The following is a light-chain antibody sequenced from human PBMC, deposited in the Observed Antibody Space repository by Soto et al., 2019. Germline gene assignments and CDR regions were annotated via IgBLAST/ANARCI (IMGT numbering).Light chain of an antibody. J-gene: IGKJ4*01. CDR1: QSVSSN. Sequence: EIVMTQSPATLSVSPGERATLSCRASQSVSSNLAWYQQKPGQAPRLLMYGISTRATGIPARFSGSGSGTEFTLTISSLQSEDFAIYYCQQHNNWPLTFGGGTKAEIK. CDR2: GIS. CDR3: QQHNNWPLT. V-gene: IGKV3-15*01.